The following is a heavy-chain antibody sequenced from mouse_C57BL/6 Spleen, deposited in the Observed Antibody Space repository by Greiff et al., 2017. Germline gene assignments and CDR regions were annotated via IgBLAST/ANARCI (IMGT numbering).Heavy chain of an antibody. V-gene: IGHV1-50*01. Sequence: QVQLQQSGAELVKPGASVKLSCKASGYTFTSYWMQWVKQRPGQGLEWIGEIDPSDSYTNYNQKFKGKATLTVDTSSSTAYMQLSSLTSEDSAVYYCASRGSVDYWGQGTTRTVSS. CDR3: ASRGSVDY. D-gene: IGHD3-3*01. J-gene: IGHJ2*01. CDR1: GYTFTSYW. CDR2: IDPSDSYT.